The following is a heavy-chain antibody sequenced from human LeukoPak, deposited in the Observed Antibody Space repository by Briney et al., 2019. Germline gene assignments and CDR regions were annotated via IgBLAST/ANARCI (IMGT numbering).Heavy chain of an antibody. V-gene: IGHV4-59*01. Sequence: SETLSLTCTVSGGSIRSNFWSWLRQPPGKGLEWIGYIYYSGNTNYNPSLKSRVTISVDTSKNQFSLKLTSVTAADTAVYYCARGYSPLGEWGQGTLVTVSS. CDR2: IYYSGNT. CDR3: ARGYSPLGE. CDR1: GGSIRSNF. J-gene: IGHJ4*02. D-gene: IGHD3-16*01.